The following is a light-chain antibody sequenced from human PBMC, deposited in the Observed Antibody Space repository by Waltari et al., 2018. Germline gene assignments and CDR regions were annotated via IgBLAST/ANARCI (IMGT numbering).Light chain of an antibody. J-gene: IGKJ1*01. CDR1: QGIGNN. V-gene: IGKV1-16*01. Sequence: DIQMTQSQSSLSGYGGDTVTITCQASQGIGNNLNWYQQKPGKAPKLLIYTSSLQSGIPSRFSGSGSGTDFTLTISSLQPEDFATYYCQQGYSYPRTFGQGTKVEIK. CDR3: QQGYSYPRT. CDR2: TS.